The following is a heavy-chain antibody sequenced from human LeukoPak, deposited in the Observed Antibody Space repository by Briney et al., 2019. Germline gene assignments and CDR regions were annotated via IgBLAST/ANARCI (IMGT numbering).Heavy chain of an antibody. CDR3: ASLDFWSGYFDS. J-gene: IGHJ4*02. Sequence: PGRSLRLSCAASGFTFSSYAMHWVRQAPGKGLEWVCLIYSGGGTHYADSVKGRFTISRDSSKNTLYLQMNSLRAEDTAVYYCASLDFWSGYFDSWGQGTLVTVSS. CDR2: IYSGGGT. CDR1: GFTFSSYA. V-gene: IGHV3-66*01. D-gene: IGHD3-3*01.